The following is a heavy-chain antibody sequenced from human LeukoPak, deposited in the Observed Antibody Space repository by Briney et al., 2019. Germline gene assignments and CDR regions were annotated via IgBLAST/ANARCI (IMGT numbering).Heavy chain of an antibody. V-gene: IGHV1-2*02. CDR2: INPNSGGT. D-gene: IGHD6-6*01. CDR1: GYTFTGYY. CDR3: ARVSQTASPYYYYGMDV. J-gene: IGHJ6*02. Sequence: GASVKVSCKASGYTFTGYYMHWVRQAPGQGLEWMGWINPNSGGTSYAQKFQGRVTMTRDTSISTAYMELSRLRSDDTAVYYCARVSQTASPYYYYGMDVWGQGTTVTVSS.